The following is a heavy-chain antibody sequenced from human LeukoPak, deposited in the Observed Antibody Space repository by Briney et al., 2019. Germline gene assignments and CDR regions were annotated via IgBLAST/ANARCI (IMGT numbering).Heavy chain of an antibody. CDR2: IYYSGST. V-gene: IGHV4-59*01. CDR1: DGSISSYC. CDR3: ATFKANSGGFDY. D-gene: IGHD4-23*01. J-gene: IGHJ4*02. Sequence: SETLSLTCTVSDGSISSYCWNWIRQPPGKGLEWIGYIYYSGSTNYNPSLKSRVTISVDTSKDQFSLKLNSVTAADTAVYYCATFKANSGGFDYWGQGTLVTVSS.